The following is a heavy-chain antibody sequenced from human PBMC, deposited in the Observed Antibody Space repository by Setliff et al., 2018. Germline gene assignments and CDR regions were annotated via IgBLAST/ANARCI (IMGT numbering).Heavy chain of an antibody. V-gene: IGHV3-7*03. Sequence: LRLSCTASGFTFSSLWMSWVRQAPGKGLEWVANINQGGSDQFYVESVEGRFTISRDNAKNSLYLQMNSLRAEDTAVYYCARDLRVAVAGFDLWGQGSLVTVSS. CDR2: INQGGSDQ. D-gene: IGHD6-19*01. CDR3: ARDLRVAVAGFDL. J-gene: IGHJ4*02. CDR1: GFTFSSLW.